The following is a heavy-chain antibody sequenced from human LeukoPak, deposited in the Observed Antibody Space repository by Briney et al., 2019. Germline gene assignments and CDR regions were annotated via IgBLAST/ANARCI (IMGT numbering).Heavy chain of an antibody. CDR2: INHSGST. V-gene: IGHV4-34*01. Sequence: PSETLSLTCAVYGGSFSGYYWSWIRRPPGKGLEWIGEINHSGSTNYNPSLKSRVTISVDTSKNQFSLKLSSVTAADTAVYYCARLEIAAAGNRWFDPWGQGTLVTVSS. J-gene: IGHJ5*02. CDR1: GGSFSGYY. CDR3: ARLEIAAAGNRWFDP. D-gene: IGHD6-13*01.